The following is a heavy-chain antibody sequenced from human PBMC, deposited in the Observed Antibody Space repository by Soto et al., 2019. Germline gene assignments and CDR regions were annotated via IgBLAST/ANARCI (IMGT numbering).Heavy chain of an antibody. CDR2: IYYSGST. CDR1: GGSSSSYY. V-gene: IGHV4-59*01. D-gene: IGHD1-1*01. Sequence: LETLPHTCTVSGGSSSSYYWSWIRQPTGKGLEWIGYIYYSGSTNYNPSLKSRVTISVDTSKNQFSLKLSSVTAADTAVYYCARDPVGTLRYDYYYYYGMDVWGQGTTLTVSS. J-gene: IGHJ6*02. CDR3: ARDPVGTLRYDYYYYYGMDV.